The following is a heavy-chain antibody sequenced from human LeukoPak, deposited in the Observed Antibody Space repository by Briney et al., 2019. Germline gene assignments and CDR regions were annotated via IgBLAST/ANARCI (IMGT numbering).Heavy chain of an antibody. CDR3: ARGRPSVFDP. CDR1: GFTFSNYA. CDR2: ISGSGDST. Sequence: GGSLRLSCAASGFTFSNYAMSWVRQAPGKGLEWVSDISGSGDSTNYADSVKGRFTISRDNSKNTLYLQMNSLRAEDTAVYYCARGRPSVFDPWGQGTLVTVSS. V-gene: IGHV3-23*01. J-gene: IGHJ5*02.